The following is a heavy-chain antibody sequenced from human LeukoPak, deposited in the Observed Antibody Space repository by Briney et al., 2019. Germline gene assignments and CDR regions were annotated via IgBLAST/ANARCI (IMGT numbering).Heavy chain of an antibody. Sequence: GASLRLSCAASGFTFNYNAMSWVRQAPGKGLQWVSTIDGVGTGAYYAASVKGRFTISRDNSKNTLYLQMNSLRAEDTAVYYCARGFTDGSQQFDHWGQGTLVTVSS. J-gene: IGHJ4*02. CDR2: IDGVGTGA. V-gene: IGHV3-23*01. CDR3: ARGFTDGSQQFDH. D-gene: IGHD1-26*01. CDR1: GFTFNYNA.